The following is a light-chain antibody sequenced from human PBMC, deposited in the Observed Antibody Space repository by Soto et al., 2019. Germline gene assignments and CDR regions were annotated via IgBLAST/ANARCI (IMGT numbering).Light chain of an antibody. Sequence: QPVLTQPASVSGSPGQSITISCTGTSSDVGGYDYVSWYQHYPGKAPKLMIFEVNNRPSGVSIRFSGSKTGNTASLTISGLQAEDEADYYCSSXTSSIXXVFGGGTXLT. J-gene: IGLJ3*02. CDR1: SSDVGGYDY. CDR2: EVN. V-gene: IGLV2-14*01. CDR3: SSXTSSIXXV.